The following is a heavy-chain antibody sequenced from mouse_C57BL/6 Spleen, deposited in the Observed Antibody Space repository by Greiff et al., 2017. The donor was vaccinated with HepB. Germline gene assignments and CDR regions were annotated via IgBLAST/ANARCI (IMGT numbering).Heavy chain of an antibody. Sequence: EVKLQESGGGLVKPGGSLKLSCAASGFTFSDYGMHWVRQAPEKGLEWVAYISSGSSTIYYADTVKGRFTISRDNAKNTLFLQMTSLRSEDTAMYYCEKGAGGKYFDVWGTGTTVTVSS. CDR1: GFTFSDYG. V-gene: IGHV5-17*01. CDR3: EKGAGGKYFDV. CDR2: ISSGSSTI. D-gene: IGHD3-3*01. J-gene: IGHJ1*03.